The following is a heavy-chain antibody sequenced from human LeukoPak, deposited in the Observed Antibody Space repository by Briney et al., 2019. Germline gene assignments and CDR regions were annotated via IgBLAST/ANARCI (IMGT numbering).Heavy chain of an antibody. V-gene: IGHV3-30*04. Sequence: GGSPRLSCAASGFTFSSYAMHWVRQAPGKGLEWVAVISYDGSNKYYADSVKGRFTISRDNSKNTLYLQMNSLRAEDTAVYYCARGCPAERVRGVYYYYGTDVWGQGTTVTVSS. CDR3: ARGCPAERVRGVYYYYGTDV. D-gene: IGHD3-10*01. CDR2: ISYDGSNK. J-gene: IGHJ6*02. CDR1: GFTFSSYA.